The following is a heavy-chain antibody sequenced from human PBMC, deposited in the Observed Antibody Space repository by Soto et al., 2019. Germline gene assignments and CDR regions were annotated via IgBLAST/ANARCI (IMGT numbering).Heavy chain of an antibody. V-gene: IGHV3-33*01. CDR2: IWYDGSNK. CDR1: GFTFSSYG. D-gene: IGHD6-13*01. J-gene: IGHJ5*02. CDR3: ARDSTPYIAAAGPPHP. Sequence: PGGSLRLSCAASGFTFSSYGMHWVRQAPGKGLEWVAVIWYDGSNKYYADSVKGRFTISRDNSKNTLYLQMNSLRAEDTAVYYCARDSTPYIAAAGPPHPWGQGTLVTVSS.